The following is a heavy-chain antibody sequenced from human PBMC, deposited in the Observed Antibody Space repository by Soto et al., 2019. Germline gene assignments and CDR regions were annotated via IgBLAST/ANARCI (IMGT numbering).Heavy chain of an antibody. D-gene: IGHD1-1*01. V-gene: IGHV1-69*13. CDR2: IIPIFGTA. CDR3: ARVWLSGTGTWYYFDY. Sequence: ASVKVSCKASGGTFSSYAISWVRQAPGQGLEWMGGIIPIFGTANYAQKCQGRVTITADESTSTAYMGLSSLRSEDTAVYYCARVWLSGTGTWYYFDYWGQGTLVTVSS. CDR1: GGTFSSYA. J-gene: IGHJ4*02.